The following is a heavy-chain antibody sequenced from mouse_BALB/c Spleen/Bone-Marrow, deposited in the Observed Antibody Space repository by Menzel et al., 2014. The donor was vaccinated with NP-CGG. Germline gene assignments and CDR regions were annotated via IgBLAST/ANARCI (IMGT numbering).Heavy chain of an antibody. CDR3: ARRRDYDYFDY. CDR1: GFTFSSYG. Sequence: EVQVVESGGDLVKPGGSLKLSGAASGFTFSSYGMSWVRQIPDKRLEWVATISSGGSYTFYPDSVKRRFTISRDNAKNTLNLQMTSLKSEDTAMYYCARRRDYDYFDYWGQGTTLTVSS. CDR2: ISSGGSYT. J-gene: IGHJ2*01. D-gene: IGHD2-4*01. V-gene: IGHV5-6*01.